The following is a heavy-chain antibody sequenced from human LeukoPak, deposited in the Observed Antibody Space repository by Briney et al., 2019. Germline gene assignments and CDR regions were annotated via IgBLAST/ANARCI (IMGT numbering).Heavy chain of an antibody. D-gene: IGHD3-10*01. CDR3: ARGQKFMVRGVIITGPYGY. J-gene: IGHJ4*02. CDR1: GFTFSSYA. V-gene: IGHV4-34*01. Sequence: GSLRLSCAASGFTFSSYAMSWVRQPPGKGLEWIGEINHSGSTNYNPSLKSRVTISVDTSKNQFSLKLSSVTAADTAVYYCARGQKFMVRGVIITGPYGYWGQGTLVTVSS. CDR2: INHSGST.